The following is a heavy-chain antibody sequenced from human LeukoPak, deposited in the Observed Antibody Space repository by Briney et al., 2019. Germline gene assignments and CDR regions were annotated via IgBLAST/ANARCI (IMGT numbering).Heavy chain of an antibody. CDR3: ARPTSTTSNDGFDI. V-gene: IGHV3-21*01. Sequence: PGGSLRLSCAGSGFTFSSHSMNWVRQAPGQGLEWVSSISSGSGYMYYADSVKGRFTISRDNARNSLFLQMNSLRAEETAIYYCARPTSTTSNDGFDIWGRGTMVTVSS. J-gene: IGHJ3*02. CDR2: ISSGSGYM. D-gene: IGHD2-2*01. CDR1: GFTFSSHS.